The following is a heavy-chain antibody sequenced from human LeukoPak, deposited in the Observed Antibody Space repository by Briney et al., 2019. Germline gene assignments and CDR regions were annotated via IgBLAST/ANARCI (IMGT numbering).Heavy chain of an antibody. J-gene: IGHJ3*02. V-gene: IGHV3-48*01. Sequence: GGSLRLSCVASGFSFTTYSMHWVRQAPGKGLEWVSYISIDSTTIYYAASAKGRFTISRDNSKNTLYLQMNSLRAEDTAVYYCAKTLYDFWSGQGAFDIWGQGTMVTVSS. CDR2: ISIDSTTI. D-gene: IGHD3-3*01. CDR3: AKTLYDFWSGQGAFDI. CDR1: GFSFTTYS.